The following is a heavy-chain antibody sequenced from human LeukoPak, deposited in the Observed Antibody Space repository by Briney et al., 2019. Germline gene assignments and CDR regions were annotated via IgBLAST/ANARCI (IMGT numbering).Heavy chain of an antibody. CDR3: ATERGVTINWFDP. CDR2: IKQDGSEK. D-gene: IGHD4-17*01. CDR1: GFTFSSYW. Sequence: GGSLRLSCAASGFTFSSYWMSWVRRAPGKGLEWVANIKQDGSEKYYVDSVKGRFTISRDNAKNSLYPQMNSLRAEDTAVYYCATERGVTINWFDPWGQGTLVTVSS. V-gene: IGHV3-7*04. J-gene: IGHJ5*02.